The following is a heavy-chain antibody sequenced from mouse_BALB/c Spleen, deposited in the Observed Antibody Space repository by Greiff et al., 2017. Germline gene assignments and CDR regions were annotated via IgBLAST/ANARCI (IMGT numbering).Heavy chain of an antibody. V-gene: IGHV5-12-2*01. CDR2: ISNGGGST. Sequence: EVKLMESGGGLVQPGGSLKLSCAASGFTFSSYTMSWVRQTPEKRLEWVAYISNGGGSTYYPDTVKGRFTISRDNAKNTLYLQMSSLKSEDTAMYYCARHGIYYGNYEFAYWGQGTLVTVSA. D-gene: IGHD2-1*01. CDR1: GFTFSSYT. J-gene: IGHJ3*01. CDR3: ARHGIYYGNYEFAY.